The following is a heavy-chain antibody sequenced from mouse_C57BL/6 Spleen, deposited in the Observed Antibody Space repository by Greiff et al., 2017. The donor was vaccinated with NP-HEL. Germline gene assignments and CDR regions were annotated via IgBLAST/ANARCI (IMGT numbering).Heavy chain of an antibody. CDR1: GYAFSSSW. J-gene: IGHJ4*01. Sequence: VHLVESGPELVKPGASVKISCKASGYAFSSSWMNWVKQRPGKGLEWIGRIYPGDGDTNYTGKLKGKATLTADKSSSTAYMQLSSLTSEDSAVYFCASLFYYDYEGYAMDYWGQGTSVTVSS. V-gene: IGHV1-82*01. CDR2: IYPGDGDT. D-gene: IGHD2-4*01. CDR3: ASLFYYDYEGYAMDY.